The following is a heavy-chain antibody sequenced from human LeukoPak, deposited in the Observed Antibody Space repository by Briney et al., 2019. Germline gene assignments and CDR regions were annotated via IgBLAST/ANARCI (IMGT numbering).Heavy chain of an antibody. D-gene: IGHD4-17*01. V-gene: IGHV4-31*03. J-gene: IGHJ6*02. Sequence: PSQTLSLTCTVSGGSISSGGYYWSWIRQHPGKGLEWIGYIYYSGSTYYNPSLKSRVTISVDTSKNQFSLKLSSVTAADTAVYYCARDRALVFHGDYSPDPPYYYYGMDVWGQGTTVTVSS. CDR1: GGSISSGGYY. CDR3: ARDRALVFHGDYSPDPPYYYYGMDV. CDR2: IYYSGST.